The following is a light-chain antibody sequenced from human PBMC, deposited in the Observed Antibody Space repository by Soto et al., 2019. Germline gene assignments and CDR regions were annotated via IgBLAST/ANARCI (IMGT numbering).Light chain of an antibody. CDR1: SSDIGAYNF. CDR3: TSWTTSTTMI. CDR2: DVN. J-gene: IGLJ2*01. Sequence: QSALTQPASASGCPGQSITISCTGTSSDIGAYNFVSWYQQHPGKAPKLMLYDVNIRPSGVSNRFSGSKSGNTASLTISGLQAEDEADYYCTSWTTSTTMIFGGGTQLTVL. V-gene: IGLV2-14*03.